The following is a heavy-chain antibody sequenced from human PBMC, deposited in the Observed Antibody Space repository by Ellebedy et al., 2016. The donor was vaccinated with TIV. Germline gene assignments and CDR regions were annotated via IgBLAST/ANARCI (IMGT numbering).Heavy chain of an antibody. J-gene: IGHJ3*02. V-gene: IGHV4-39*06. CDR1: GGSISSSSYY. CDR3: CIVGAGYDAFDI. CDR2: IYYSGST. D-gene: IGHD1-26*01. Sequence: MPSETLSLTCTVSGGSISSSSYYWGWIRQPPGKGLEWIGSIYYSGSTYYNPSLKSRVTISVDTSKNQFALKLSSVTAADTAVYYCCIVGAGYDAFDIWGQGTMVTVSS.